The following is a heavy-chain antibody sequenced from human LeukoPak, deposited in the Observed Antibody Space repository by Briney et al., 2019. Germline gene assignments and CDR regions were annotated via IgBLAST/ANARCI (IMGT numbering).Heavy chain of an antibody. CDR1: GYTFTSYP. CDR2: VNTNTGNP. D-gene: IGHD4-17*01. Sequence: ASVKVSCKASGYTFTSYPMNWVRQAPGQGLEWMGWVNTNTGNPTYAQGFTGRFVFSLDTSVSTAYLQISSLKAEDTAVYYCARANRDYGDYVGVYGMDVWGQGTTVTVSS. CDR3: ARANRDYGDYVGVYGMDV. J-gene: IGHJ6*02. V-gene: IGHV7-4-1*02.